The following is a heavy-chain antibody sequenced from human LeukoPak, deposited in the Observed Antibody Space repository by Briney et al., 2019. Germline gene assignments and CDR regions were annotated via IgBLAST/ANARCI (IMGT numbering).Heavy chain of an antibody. J-gene: IGHJ4*02. CDR1: GFTFNSYS. CDR3: TTGIAAAVDY. D-gene: IGHD6-13*01. CDR2: IKSKTDGGTT. V-gene: IGHV3-15*01. Sequence: GGSLRLSCAASGFTFNSYSMSWVRQAPGKGLEWVGRIKSKTDGGTTDYAAPVKGRFTISRDDSKNTLYLQMNSLKTEDTAVYYCTTGIAAAVDYWGQGTLVTVSS.